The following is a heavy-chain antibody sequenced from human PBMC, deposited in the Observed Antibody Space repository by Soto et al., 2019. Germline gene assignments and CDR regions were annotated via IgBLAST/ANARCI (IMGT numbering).Heavy chain of an antibody. CDR2: ISYDGSNK. CDR1: GFTFSSYA. Sequence: QVQLVESGGGVVQPGRSLRLSCAASGFTFSSYAMHWVRQAPGKGLEWVAVISYDGSNKYYADSVKGRFTISRDNSKNTLYLQMNSLRAEDTAVYYCARDLGGSGTTNGMDVWGQGTTVTVSS. D-gene: IGHD1-7*01. V-gene: IGHV3-30-3*01. J-gene: IGHJ6*02. CDR3: ARDLGGSGTTNGMDV.